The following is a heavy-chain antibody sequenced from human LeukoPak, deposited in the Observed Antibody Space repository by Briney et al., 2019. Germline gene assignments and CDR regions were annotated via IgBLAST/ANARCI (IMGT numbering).Heavy chain of an antibody. V-gene: IGHV3-23*01. CDR3: AKGSYYDNSGYYYFDY. D-gene: IGHD3-22*01. CDR1: GFTFSGYA. J-gene: IGHJ4*02. CDR2: ISGSGGST. Sequence: PGGSLRLSCAASGFTFSGYAMSWVRQAPGKGLEWVSGISGSGGSTYYADSVKGRFTISRDNSKNTLFLQMNSLRAEDTALYYCAKGSYYDNSGYYYFDYWGQGTLVTVSS.